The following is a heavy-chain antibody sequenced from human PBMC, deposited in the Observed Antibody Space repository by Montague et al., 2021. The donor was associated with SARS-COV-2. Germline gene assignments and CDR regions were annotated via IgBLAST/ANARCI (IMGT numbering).Heavy chain of an antibody. D-gene: IGHD2-21*02. CDR3: ASLGSPAYCGGDCYLRDYGMDV. Sequence: SETLSLTCTVSGGSITSSAYYWSWIRQSPGKGLEWIGTIYYSGNTYSNPSLKSRVTISMDTSKCQASLKINSVTAADTAVYFCASLGSPAYCGGDCYLRDYGMDVWGQGTRVTVSS. CDR1: GGSITSSAYY. CDR2: IYYSGNT. V-gene: IGHV4-39*01. J-gene: IGHJ6*02.